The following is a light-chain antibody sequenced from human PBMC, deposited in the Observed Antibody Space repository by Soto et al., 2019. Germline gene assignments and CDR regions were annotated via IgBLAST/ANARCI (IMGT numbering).Light chain of an antibody. J-gene: IGLJ2*01. Sequence: QSALTQPASVSGSPGQSITISCTGTSSDVGGYNYVSWYQQHPGKVPKLMIYDVSNRPSGVSNRFFGSKSGNTASLTISGLQAEDEADYYCSSYTSRSTLVVFGGGTKVTVL. CDR2: DVS. V-gene: IGLV2-14*01. CDR1: SSDVGGYNY. CDR3: SSYTSRSTLVV.